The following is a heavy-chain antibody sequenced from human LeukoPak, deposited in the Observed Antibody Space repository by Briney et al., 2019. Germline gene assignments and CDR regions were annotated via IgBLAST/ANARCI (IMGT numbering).Heavy chain of an antibody. CDR2: IGGSDSIV. V-gene: IGHV3-11*01. Sequence: GGSLRLSCGAPEFEVIDYYMSWVRQAPGKDRKWISDIGGSDSIVAYAGSVEGRFTISRDIAKNSLFLQMNSLRADDTAVYYCARELVAGTFDHWGKGILVTVSS. J-gene: IGHJ4*02. CDR1: EFEVIDYY. D-gene: IGHD1-7*01. CDR3: ARELVAGTFDH.